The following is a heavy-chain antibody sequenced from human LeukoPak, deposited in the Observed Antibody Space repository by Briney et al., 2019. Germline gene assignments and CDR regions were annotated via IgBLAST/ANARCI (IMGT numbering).Heavy chain of an antibody. Sequence: ASVKVSCKASGYTFTSYDINWVRQATGQGLEWMGWMNPNSGNTGYAQKFQGRVTMTRNTSISTAYMELSSLRSEETAVYYCARGLRIAVAGVWGYWGQGTLVTVSS. CDR2: MNPNSGNT. CDR1: GYTFTSYD. V-gene: IGHV1-8*01. J-gene: IGHJ4*02. D-gene: IGHD6-19*01. CDR3: ARGLRIAVAGVWGY.